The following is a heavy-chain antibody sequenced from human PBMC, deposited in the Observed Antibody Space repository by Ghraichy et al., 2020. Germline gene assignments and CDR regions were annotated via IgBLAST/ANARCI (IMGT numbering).Heavy chain of an antibody. J-gene: IGHJ4*02. Sequence: SETLSLTCTVSGGSFSSPDSYCGCIRQPPGKGLEWIAHIYYIGTSYYNPALRSRVSISVDTSKKQFSLRLSSVTAADTATYYCSRRFCDGGACYNGYYFDFWGQGTLVTVSS. CDR2: IYYIGTS. V-gene: IGHV4-39*01. D-gene: IGHD2-21*02. CDR3: SRRFCDGGACYNGYYFDF. CDR1: GGSFSSPDSY.